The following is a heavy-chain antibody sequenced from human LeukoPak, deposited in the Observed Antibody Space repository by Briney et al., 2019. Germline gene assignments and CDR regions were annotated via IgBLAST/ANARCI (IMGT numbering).Heavy chain of an antibody. CDR3: AKAPDP. Sequence: SETLSHTCSVSGGSISSSSYYWGWIRQPPGKGLEWIGSIYYSGSTSYNPSLKSRVTVSVDTSKNQFSLKLSSVTAADTAVYYCAKAPDPWGQGTLVTVSS. V-gene: IGHV4-39*01. J-gene: IGHJ5*02. CDR1: GGSISSSSYY. CDR2: IYYSGST.